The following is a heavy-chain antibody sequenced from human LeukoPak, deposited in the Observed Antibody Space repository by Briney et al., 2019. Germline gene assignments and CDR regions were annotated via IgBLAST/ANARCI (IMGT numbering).Heavy chain of an antibody. V-gene: IGHV1-18*04. CDR2: ISAYNGNT. D-gene: IGHD3-22*01. J-gene: IGHJ4*02. CDR3: ARWTSADSSGPRFDY. CDR1: GYTFTSHY. Sequence: ASVKVSCKASGYTFTSHYIHWLRQAPGQGLEWMGWISAYNGNTNYAQKLQGRVTMTTDTSTSTAYMELRSLRSDDTAVYYCARWTSADSSGPRFDYWGQGTLVTVSS.